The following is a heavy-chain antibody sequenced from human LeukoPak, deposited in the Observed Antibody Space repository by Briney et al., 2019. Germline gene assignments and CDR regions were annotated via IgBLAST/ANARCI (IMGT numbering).Heavy chain of an antibody. Sequence: SETLSLTCAVYGGSFSGYYWSWIRQPPGKGLEWIGEINHSGSTNYNPSLKSRVTISVDTSKNQFSLKLSSVTAADTAVYYCARDIVVVVAATGYNWFDPWGQGTLVTVSS. CDR3: ARDIVVVVAATGYNWFDP. V-gene: IGHV4-34*01. D-gene: IGHD2-15*01. CDR1: GGSFSGYY. J-gene: IGHJ5*02. CDR2: INHSGST.